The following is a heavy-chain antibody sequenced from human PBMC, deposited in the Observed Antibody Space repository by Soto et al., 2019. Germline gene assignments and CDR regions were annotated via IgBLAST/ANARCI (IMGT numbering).Heavy chain of an antibody. D-gene: IGHD2-8*01. V-gene: IGHV1-46*01. J-gene: IGHJ3*02. CDR3: ERSRLMVYYAFDI. Sequence: ASVKVSCKASGYAFTSYYMRWVRQAPGQGLEWMGVINPSGGSTSYAQKFQGRVTMTRDTSTSTVYMELSSLRSEDTAVYYCERSRLMVYYAFDIWGHGTMVTVSS. CDR1: GYAFTSYY. CDR2: INPSGGST.